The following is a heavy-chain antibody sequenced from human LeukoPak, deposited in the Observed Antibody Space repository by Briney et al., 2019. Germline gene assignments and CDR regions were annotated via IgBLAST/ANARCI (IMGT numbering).Heavy chain of an antibody. CDR3: ARGGHRRYYYTSGSAFDP. Sequence: ASVKVSCKASGYTFTSYGISWVRQAPGQGLEWMGWISAYNGNTHYAQNLQGRVTMTTDTSTSTAYMELKSLRSDDTAVYYCARGGHRRYYYTSGSAFDPWGQGTLVTVSS. D-gene: IGHD3-10*01. V-gene: IGHV1-18*01. CDR2: ISAYNGNT. J-gene: IGHJ5*02. CDR1: GYTFTSYG.